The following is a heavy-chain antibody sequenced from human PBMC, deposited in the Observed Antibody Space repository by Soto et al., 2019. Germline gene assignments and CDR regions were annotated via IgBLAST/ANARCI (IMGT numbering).Heavy chain of an antibody. D-gene: IGHD2-15*01. CDR3: ARDRYCSGGTCYSISYYYGMDV. J-gene: IGHJ6*02. Sequence: GGSLRLSCAASGFTFSDYYMSWIRQAPGKGLEWVSYISSSGSTIYYADSVKGRFTISRDNAKNSLYLQMNSLRAEDTAVYYCARDRYCSGGTCYSISYYYGMDVWGQGTTVTVSS. CDR1: GFTFSDYY. CDR2: ISSSGSTI. V-gene: IGHV3-11*01.